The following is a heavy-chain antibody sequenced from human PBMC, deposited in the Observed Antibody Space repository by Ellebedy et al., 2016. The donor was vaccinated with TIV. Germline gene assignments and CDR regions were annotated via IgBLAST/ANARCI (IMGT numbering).Heavy chain of an antibody. CDR1: RFNLNNAW. Sequence: GESLKISCAASRFNLNNAWMNWVRQAPGKGLEWVSYISGSASVTAYADSVKGRFTISRDHARTSLYLQMNSLRVDDTAMYYCARSYGARTSGPWGQGTLVTVSS. J-gene: IGHJ5*02. CDR3: ARSYGARTSGP. CDR2: ISGSASVT. V-gene: IGHV3-48*04. D-gene: IGHD3-16*01.